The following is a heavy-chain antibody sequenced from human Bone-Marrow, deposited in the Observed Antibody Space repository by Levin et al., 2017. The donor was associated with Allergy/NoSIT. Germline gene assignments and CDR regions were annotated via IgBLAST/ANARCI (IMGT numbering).Heavy chain of an antibody. Sequence: GGSLRLSCAASGFTFSSYGMHWVRQAPGKGLEWVAVISYDGSNKYYADSVKGRFTISRDNSKNTLYLQMNSLRAEDTAVYYCAKDIDSSGGVDYWGQGTLVTVSS. CDR2: ISYDGSNK. CDR3: AKDIDSSGGVDY. D-gene: IGHD3-22*01. J-gene: IGHJ4*02. V-gene: IGHV3-30*18. CDR1: GFTFSSYG.